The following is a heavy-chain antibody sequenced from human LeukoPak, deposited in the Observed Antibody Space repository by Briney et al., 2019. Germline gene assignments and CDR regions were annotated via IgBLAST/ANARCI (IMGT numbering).Heavy chain of an antibody. CDR1: GFTFSSYS. CDR3: ARGLLLDDSSGYAFDI. Sequence: GGSLRLSCAASGFTFSSYSMNWVRQAPGKGLEWVSSTSSSSSYIYYADSVKGRFTISRDNAKNSLYLQMNSLRAEDTAVYYCARGLLLDDSSGYAFDIWGQGTMVTVSS. J-gene: IGHJ3*02. V-gene: IGHV3-21*01. CDR2: TSSSSSYI. D-gene: IGHD3-22*01.